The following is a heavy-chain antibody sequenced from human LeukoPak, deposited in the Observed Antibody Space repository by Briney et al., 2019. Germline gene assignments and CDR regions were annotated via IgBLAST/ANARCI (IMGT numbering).Heavy chain of an antibody. D-gene: IGHD3-3*01. CDR1: GFTFSTYW. CDR2: IKEDGSEK. V-gene: IGHV3-7*01. CDR3: ASPTIFGVVIYY. J-gene: IGHJ4*02. Sequence: GGSLRLSCTASGFTFSTYWMNWVRQAPGKGLEWVANIKEDGSEKDYVDSVKGRFTISRDNAKDSLYLQMNTLRAEDTAVYYCASPTIFGVVIYYWGQGTLVTVSS.